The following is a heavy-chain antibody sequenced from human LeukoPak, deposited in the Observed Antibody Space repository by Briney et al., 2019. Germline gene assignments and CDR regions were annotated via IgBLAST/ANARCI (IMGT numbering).Heavy chain of an antibody. V-gene: IGHV3-53*04. Sequence: PGVTLRRSCAASGFSVSNTYLSWVRQAPGKGLEWGSVIYSGDSGVSTYYADSVTGRFTISRHNSNNTLYLQMSSLRAEDTAVYFCARSAARLRYYYAMDVWGQGTPVTVCS. CDR2: IYSGDSGVST. D-gene: IGHD6-6*01. CDR3: ARSAARLRYYYAMDV. J-gene: IGHJ6*02. CDR1: GFSVSNTY.